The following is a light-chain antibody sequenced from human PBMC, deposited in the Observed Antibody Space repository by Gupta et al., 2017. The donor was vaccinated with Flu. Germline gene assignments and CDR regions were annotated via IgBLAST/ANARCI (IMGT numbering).Light chain of an antibody. CDR1: SSNIGSNT. CDR2: SNH. Sequence: QSVLTQPPSASGTPGQRVTISCSGSSSNIGSNTVNWYQQLPGTAPKLLIHSNHQRPSGVPDRFSGSKSGTSASLAISGLQSEDEADYYCAAWDDSLNGFYVFGTGTQVTVL. CDR3: AAWDDSLNGFYV. J-gene: IGLJ1*01. V-gene: IGLV1-44*01.